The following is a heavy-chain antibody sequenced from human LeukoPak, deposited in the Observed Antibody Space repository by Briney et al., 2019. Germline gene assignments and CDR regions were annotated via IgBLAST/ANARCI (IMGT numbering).Heavy chain of an antibody. D-gene: IGHD3-16*01. CDR3: ARRGGVMRHYYYYYYMDV. V-gene: IGHV4-39*07. J-gene: IGHJ6*03. Sequence: SETLSLTCTVSGGSISSSSYYWGWIRQPPGKGLEWIGSIYYSGSTYYNPSLKSRVTISVDTSKNQFSLKLSSVTAADTAEYYCARRGGVMRHYYYYYYMDVWGKGTTVTISS. CDR2: IYYSGST. CDR1: GGSISSSSYY.